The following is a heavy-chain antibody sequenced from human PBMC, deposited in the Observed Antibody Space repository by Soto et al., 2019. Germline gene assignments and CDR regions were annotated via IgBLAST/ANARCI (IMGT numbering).Heavy chain of an antibody. J-gene: IGHJ4*02. CDR3: ARGGLNGVWIPKIIKTYSYGWGYFDY. Sequence: TLSLTCTVSGGSISSGGYYWSWIRQHPGKGLEGIGYIYYSGSTYYNPSLKSRVTISVDTSKNQFSLKLSSVTAADTAVYYCARGGLNGVWIPKIIKTYSYGWGYFDYWGQGTLVTVSS. CDR1: GGSISSGGYY. V-gene: IGHV4-31*03. D-gene: IGHD2-8*01. CDR2: IYYSGST.